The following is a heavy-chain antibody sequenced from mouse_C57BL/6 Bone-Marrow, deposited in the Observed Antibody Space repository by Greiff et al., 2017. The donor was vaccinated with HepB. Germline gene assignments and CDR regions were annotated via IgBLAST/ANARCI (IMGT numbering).Heavy chain of an antibody. CDR3: ARGGIYYYGSSYDYFDY. D-gene: IGHD1-1*01. V-gene: IGHV1-4*01. J-gene: IGHJ2*01. CDR2: INPSSGYT. Sequence: QVHVKQSGAELARPGASVKMSCKASGYTFTSYTMHWVKQRPGQGLEWIGYINPSSGYTKYNQKFKDKATLTADKSSSTAYMQLSSLTSEDSAVYYCARGGIYYYGSSYDYFDYWGQGTTLTVSS. CDR1: GYTFTSYT.